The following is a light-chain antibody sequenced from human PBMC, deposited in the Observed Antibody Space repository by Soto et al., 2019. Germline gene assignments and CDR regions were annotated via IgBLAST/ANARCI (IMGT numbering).Light chain of an antibody. Sequence: EIXLTQXXXXLXXXPGERATLSCRASQSVSSSYLAWYQQKPGQAPRLLMYGASSRATGIPXRFXXXXXXXXXXXXISRLEPEDFAVYYCHQYGSSSWTFGQGTKVEVK. CDR1: QSVSSSY. V-gene: IGKV3-20*01. CDR3: HQYGSSSWT. J-gene: IGKJ1*01. CDR2: GAS.